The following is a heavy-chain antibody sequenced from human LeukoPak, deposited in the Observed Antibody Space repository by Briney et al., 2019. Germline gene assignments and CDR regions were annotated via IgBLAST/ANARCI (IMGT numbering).Heavy chain of an antibody. V-gene: IGHV1-3*01. CDR1: GYTFSSNS. CDR3: AREVQGGGGGLDN. Sequence: ASVKVSCKTSGYTFSSNSILWARQAPGQSPEWMGWIIVDSGSRRYSQKFQGRVTFTRDTSASTAYMELNSLTSEDTAVYYCAREVQGGGGGLDNWGQGTLVTVSS. J-gene: IGHJ3*02. D-gene: IGHD3-10*01. CDR2: IIVDSGSR.